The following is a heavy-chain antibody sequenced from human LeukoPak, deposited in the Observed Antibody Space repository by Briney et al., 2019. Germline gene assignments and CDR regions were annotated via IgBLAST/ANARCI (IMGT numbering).Heavy chain of an antibody. V-gene: IGHV1-69*04. D-gene: IGHD3-10*01. J-gene: IGHJ5*02. CDR2: IIPILGIA. CDR1: GGTFSSYA. CDR3: ARVVGSGLPLWLVRENWFDP. Sequence: GASVKVSCKASGGTFSSYAISWVRQAPGQGLEWMGRIIPILGIANYAQKFQGRVTITADKSTSTAYMELSSLRSEDTAVYYCARVVGSGLPLWLVRENWFDPWGQGTLVTVSS.